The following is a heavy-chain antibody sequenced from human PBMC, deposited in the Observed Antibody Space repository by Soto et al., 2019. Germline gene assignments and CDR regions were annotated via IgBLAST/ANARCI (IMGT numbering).Heavy chain of an antibody. V-gene: IGHV3-23*01. CDR1: GFTFSSYA. D-gene: IGHD2-15*01. CDR3: AVGYCSGGSCYGHFDY. Sequence: PGGPLRLSCAASGFTFSSYAMSWVRQAPGKGLEWVSAISGSGGSTYYADSVKGRFTISRDNSKNTLYLQMNSLRAEDTAVYYCAVGYCSGGSCYGHFDYWGQGTLVTVSS. J-gene: IGHJ4*02. CDR2: ISGSGGST.